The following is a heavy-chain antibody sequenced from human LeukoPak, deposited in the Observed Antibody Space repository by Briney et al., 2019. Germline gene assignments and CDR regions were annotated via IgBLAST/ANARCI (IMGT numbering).Heavy chain of an antibody. CDR3: AKSITMAPNYYYGMDV. V-gene: IGHV4-4*07. CDR2: IYSSGST. CDR1: GGSISNYY. J-gene: IGHJ6*02. Sequence: SETLSLTCTISGGSISNYYWSWIRQPAGKGLEWIGRIYSSGSTDYNPSLRSRVTMSLDTSKNQFPLKVSSVTAADTAVYYCAKSITMAPNYYYGMDVWGQGTTVTVSS. D-gene: IGHD3-10*01.